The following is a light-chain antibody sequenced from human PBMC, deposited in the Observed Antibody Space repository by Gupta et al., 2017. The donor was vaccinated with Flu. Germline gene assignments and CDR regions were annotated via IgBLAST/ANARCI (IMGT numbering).Light chain of an antibody. CDR3: QQYYGSPPWT. CDR1: QSVLYSANNKNY. Sequence: DIVMTQPPDYLAGSLGERATINCKSSQSVLYSANNKNYLAWYQQKPGQPPKLLIYWASTRETGVPDRFSGSGSGTDFTLTISSLQAEDLAVYYCQQYYGSPPWTFGQGTKVEIK. J-gene: IGKJ1*01. CDR2: WAS. V-gene: IGKV4-1*01.